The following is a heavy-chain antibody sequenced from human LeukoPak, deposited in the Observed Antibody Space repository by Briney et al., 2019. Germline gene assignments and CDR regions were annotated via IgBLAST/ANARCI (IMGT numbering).Heavy chain of an antibody. D-gene: IGHD6-13*01. CDR2: IYYSGST. CDR3: ARTSWGVSGTVSLFDY. CDR1: GGSFSGYY. V-gene: IGHV4-59*01. J-gene: IGHJ4*02. Sequence: SETLSLTCAVYGGSFSGYYWSWIRQPPGKGLEWIGYIYYSGSTNYNPSLKSRVTISVDTSKNQFSLKLSSVTAADTAVYYCARTSWGVSGTVSLFDYWGQGTLVTVSS.